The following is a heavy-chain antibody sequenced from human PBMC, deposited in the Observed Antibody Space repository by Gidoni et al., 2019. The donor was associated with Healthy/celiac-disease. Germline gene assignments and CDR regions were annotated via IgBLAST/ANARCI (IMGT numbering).Heavy chain of an antibody. V-gene: IGHV3-30*01. CDR3: ASALKIGGVIVPMGY. J-gene: IGHJ4*02. Sequence: GSNQSYADSVKGRFTISRDNSKNTLYLQMNSLRAEDAAVYSCASALKIGGVIVPMGYWGQGTLVTVSS. D-gene: IGHD3-16*02. CDR2: GSNQ.